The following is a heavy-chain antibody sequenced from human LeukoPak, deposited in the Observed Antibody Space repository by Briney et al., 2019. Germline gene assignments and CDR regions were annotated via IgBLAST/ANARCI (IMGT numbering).Heavy chain of an antibody. CDR3: AGHHPRNTVDF. V-gene: IGHV4-34*01. D-gene: IGHD2-8*02. CDR2: INHSGSI. CDR1: GGSFSGYY. J-gene: IGHJ4*02. Sequence: PSETLSLTCAVYGGSFSGYYWSGIRQPPGKGLEWIGEINHSGSINYNPSLKSRVTISLDTSKNQFSLKLSSVTAADTAVYYCAGHHPRNTVDFWGQGTLVTVSS.